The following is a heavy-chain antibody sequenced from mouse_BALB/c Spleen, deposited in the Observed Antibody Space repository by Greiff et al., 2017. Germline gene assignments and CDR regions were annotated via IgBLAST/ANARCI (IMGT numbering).Heavy chain of an antibody. D-gene: IGHD1-1*01. CDR1: GFTFSSFG. V-gene: IGHV5-17*02. J-gene: IGHJ4*01. CDR2: ISSGSSTI. Sequence: EVQLQESGGGLVQPGGSRKLSCAASGFTFSSFGMHWVRQAPEKGLEWVAYISSGSSTIYYADTVKGRFTISRDNPKNTLFLQMTSLRSEDTAMYYCARITTVASGAMDYWGQGTSVTVSS. CDR3: ARITTVASGAMDY.